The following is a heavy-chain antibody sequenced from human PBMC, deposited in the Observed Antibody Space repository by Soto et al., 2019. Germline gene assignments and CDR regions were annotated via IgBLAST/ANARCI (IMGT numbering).Heavy chain of an antibody. V-gene: IGHV4-59*11. J-gene: IGHJ4*02. CDR3: ARGAGIVLVPDAIFDS. Sequence: QVQLQESGPGLVKPSETLSLTCTVSPDSLNGHYWSWLRQTPGKELEWIGYIFYTGKTNYNSSLNSRVTMTLDTFENQFSLQLTSVTSADTAIYYCARGAGIVLVPDAIFDSWGQGTLVTVSS. D-gene: IGHD2-2*01. CDR2: IFYTGKT. CDR1: PDSLNGHY.